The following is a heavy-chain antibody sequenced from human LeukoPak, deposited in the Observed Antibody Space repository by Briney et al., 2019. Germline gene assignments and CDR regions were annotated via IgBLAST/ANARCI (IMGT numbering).Heavy chain of an antibody. J-gene: IGHJ3*02. CDR1: GGTFSSYA. V-gene: IGHV1-69*13. CDR2: IIPIFGTA. Sequence: GASVKVSCKASGGTFSSYAISWVRQAPGQGLEWMGGIIPIFGTANFAQKFQGRDTITADESTSTAYMELSSLRSEDTAVYYCARTKSTDDAFDIWGQGTMVTVSS. CDR3: ARTKSTDDAFDI. D-gene: IGHD5/OR15-5a*01.